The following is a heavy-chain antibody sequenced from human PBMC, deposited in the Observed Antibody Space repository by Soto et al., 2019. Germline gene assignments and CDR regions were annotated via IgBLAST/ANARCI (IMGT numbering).Heavy chain of an antibody. Sequence: EVQLVESGGGLVQPGGSLRLSCAASGFTVSSNYMSWVRQAPGKGLEWVSVXXXXXXXXXADSVKGRFTISRHNSKNTXXXXXXXXXXXXXXXXXXXXXXXXXXXRYWGQGTLVTVSS. V-gene: IGHV3-53*04. J-gene: IGHJ4*02. CDR1: GFTVSSNY. CDR3: XXXXXXXXXRY. CDR2: XXXXXXX.